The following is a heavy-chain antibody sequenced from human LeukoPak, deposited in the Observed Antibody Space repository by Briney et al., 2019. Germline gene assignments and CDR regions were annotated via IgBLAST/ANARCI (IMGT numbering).Heavy chain of an antibody. J-gene: IGHJ5*02. Sequence: ETLSLTCAVYGGSFSGYYWSWIRQPPGKGLEWIGEINHSGSTNYNPSLRSRVTISVDTSKNQFSLKLSSVTAADTAVYYCTRELLASNWFDPWGQGTLVTVSS. D-gene: IGHD1-26*01. CDR1: GGSFSGYY. CDR3: TRELLASNWFDP. CDR2: INHSGST. V-gene: IGHV4-34*01.